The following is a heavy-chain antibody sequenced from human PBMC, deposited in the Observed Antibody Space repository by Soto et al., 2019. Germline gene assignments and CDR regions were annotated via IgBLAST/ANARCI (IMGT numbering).Heavy chain of an antibody. J-gene: IGHJ4*02. D-gene: IGHD1-20*01. Sequence: QVQLVQSGAEVKKPGSSVKVSCKASGGTFSSYAISWVRQAPGQGLVWMGGIIPIFGTANYAQKFQGRVTITADEATRTAYMELSSRRSEDTAVYDCARNGITGTRAAFDYWGQGTLVTVSS. V-gene: IGHV1-69*12. CDR3: ARNGITGTRAAFDY. CDR1: GGTFSSYA. CDR2: IIPIFGTA.